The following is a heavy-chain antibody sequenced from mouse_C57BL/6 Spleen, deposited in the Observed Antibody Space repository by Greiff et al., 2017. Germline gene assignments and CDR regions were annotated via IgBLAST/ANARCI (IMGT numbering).Heavy chain of an antibody. J-gene: IGHJ2*01. D-gene: IGHD1-1*01. CDR3: ARDDYYGSSYDFDY. CDR2: IYPGDGDT. CDR1: GYAFSSYW. Sequence: QVQLQQSGAELVKPGASVKISCKASGYAFSSYWMNWVKQRPGKGLEWIGQIYPGDGDTNYNGKFKGKATLTADKSSSTAYMQLSSLTSEDSAVYFCARDDYYGSSYDFDYWGQGTTLTVSS. V-gene: IGHV1-80*01.